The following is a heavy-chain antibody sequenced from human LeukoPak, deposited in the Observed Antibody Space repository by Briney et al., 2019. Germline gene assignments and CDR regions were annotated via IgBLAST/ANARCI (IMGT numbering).Heavy chain of an antibody. V-gene: IGHV3-30*18. CDR3: AKGCVGRRACYFDY. CDR2: ISYDGSNK. Sequence: GGSLRLSCAASGFTFDDYAMHWVRQAPGKGLEWVAVISYDGSNKYYADSVKGRFTISRDNSKNTLYLQMNSLRAEDTAVYYCAKGCVGRRACYFDYWGQGTLVTVSS. CDR1: GFTFDDYA. J-gene: IGHJ4*02. D-gene: IGHD1-26*01.